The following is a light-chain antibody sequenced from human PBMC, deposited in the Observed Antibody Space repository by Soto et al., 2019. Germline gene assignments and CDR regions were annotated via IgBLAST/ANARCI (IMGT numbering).Light chain of an antibody. Sequence: QSVLTQPASVSGSPGQSITISCTGTNSDLPNYNSVSWYQQHPSKAHNLILFEVINRPSGISNRFACYKSGTTASLTISVLQTDDEAYYYCVSDAGNDAWLFGGGTKLTVL. CDR2: EVI. CDR1: NSDLPNYNS. V-gene: IGLV2-14*01. J-gene: IGLJ2*01. CDR3: VSDAGNDAWL.